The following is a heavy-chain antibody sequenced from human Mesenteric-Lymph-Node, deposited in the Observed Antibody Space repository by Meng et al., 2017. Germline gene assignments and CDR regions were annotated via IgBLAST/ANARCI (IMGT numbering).Heavy chain of an antibody. CDR2: INHSGST. J-gene: IGHJ2*01. Sequence: QGQRQQGGPGFLKPSEPLALPCAAYGGSFIGYYWSWIRQPPGKGLEWIGEINHSGSTNYNPSLKSRVTISVDTSKNQFSLKLSSVTAADTAVYYCARVTINWGFEHWYFDLWGRGTLVTVSS. CDR3: ARVTINWGFEHWYFDL. CDR1: GGSFIGYY. D-gene: IGHD7-27*01. V-gene: IGHV4-34*01.